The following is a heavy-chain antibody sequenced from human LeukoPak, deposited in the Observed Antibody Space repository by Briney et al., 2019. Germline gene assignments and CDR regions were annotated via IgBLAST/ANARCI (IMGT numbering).Heavy chain of an antibody. CDR2: FSGSGGST. V-gene: IGHV3-23*01. CDR1: GFIFSNYA. Sequence: PGGSLRLSCAASGFIFSNYAMSWVRQAPGKGLQWVSAFSGSGGSTYYADSVKGRFTISRDNSRNTLYLQMNSLRAEDTAVYYCAKDIWDIVVVPAAILDYWGQGTLVTVSS. CDR3: AKDIWDIVVVPAAILDY. J-gene: IGHJ4*02. D-gene: IGHD2-2*01.